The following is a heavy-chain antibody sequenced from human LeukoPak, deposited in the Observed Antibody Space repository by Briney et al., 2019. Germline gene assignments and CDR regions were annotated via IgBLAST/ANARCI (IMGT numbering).Heavy chain of an antibody. V-gene: IGHV4-31*03. CDR2: IYYTGTT. J-gene: IGHJ4*02. Sequence: SETLSLTCTVAGGFISSGGYYWSWVRQFPGESLEWIGYIYYTGTTYYNPSLKTRVTLSVDTTKNQFSLRLSSVTAADTAVYYCARDNSGVFDYWGQGTLVTVSS. CDR3: ARDNSGVFDY. CDR1: GGFISSGGYY. D-gene: IGHD3-10*01.